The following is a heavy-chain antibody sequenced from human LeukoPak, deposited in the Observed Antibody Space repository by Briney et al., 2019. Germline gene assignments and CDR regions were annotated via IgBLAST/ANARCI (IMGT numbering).Heavy chain of an antibody. D-gene: IGHD2-8*01. J-gene: IGHJ6*02. V-gene: IGHV4-59*08. CDR2: MRYSEAP. CDR3: ARHMNGGTNPMDV. CDR1: GVSISGYF. Sequence: SETLSLTCTVSGVSISGYFWSWFRQPPGMRLEYIADMRYSEAPTYNPSLKSRVSISLDTSKNQCSLKLSSVTAAVTAVYYCARHMNGGTNPMDVWGQGTMVTVSS.